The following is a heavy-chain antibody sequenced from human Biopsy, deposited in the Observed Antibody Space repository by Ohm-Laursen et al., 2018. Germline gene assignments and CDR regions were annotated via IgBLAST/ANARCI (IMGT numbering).Heavy chain of an antibody. V-gene: IGHV4-4*07. Sequence: GTLSLTCTVSGDSISSYYWSWIRQPAGKGLEWIGHTYKGGNTNHNPSLKSRVSMSVDTSKNQLSLTLRSVTAADTAVYYCARDLPSSYYYAMDVGGQGTTVTVSS. CDR1: GDSISSYY. CDR2: TYKGGNT. J-gene: IGHJ6*02. CDR3: ARDLPSSYYYAMDV.